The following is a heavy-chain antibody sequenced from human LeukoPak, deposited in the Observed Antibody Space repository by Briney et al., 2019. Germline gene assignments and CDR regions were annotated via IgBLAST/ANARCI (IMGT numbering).Heavy chain of an antibody. CDR2: ISAYNGNT. J-gene: IGHJ4*02. D-gene: IGHD2-2*01. V-gene: IGHV1-18*01. CDR1: GYTFTIYG. Sequence: ASVKVSCKASGYTFTIYGISWVRQAPGQGLEWMGWISAYNGNTNYAQTLQGRVTITTDTSTSTPYRELRSLRSDDTAVYYCARVPEDIVVVPAALPDYWGQGTLVTVSS. CDR3: ARVPEDIVVVPAALPDY.